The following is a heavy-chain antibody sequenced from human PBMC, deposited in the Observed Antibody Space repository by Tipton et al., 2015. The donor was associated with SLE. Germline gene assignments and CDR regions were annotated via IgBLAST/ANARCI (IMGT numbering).Heavy chain of an antibody. CDR3: ARGHLWGGFFDI. V-gene: IGHV4-38-2*02. J-gene: IGHJ3*02. CDR1: GYSISSGYY. CDR2: IYHSGST. Sequence: TLSLTCTASGYSISSGYYWGWIRQPPGKGLEWIGSIYHSGSTYYNPSLKSRVTISVDTSKNQFSLKLSSVTAADMAVYYCARGHLWGGFFDIWGQGTMVTVSS. D-gene: IGHD3-16*01.